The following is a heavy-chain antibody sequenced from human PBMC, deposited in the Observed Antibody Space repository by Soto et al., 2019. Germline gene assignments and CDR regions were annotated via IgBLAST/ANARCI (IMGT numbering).Heavy chain of an antibody. D-gene: IGHD4-4*01. V-gene: IGHV4-30-4*01. CDR2: IYDSGST. J-gene: IGHJ4*02. CDR1: VGSISSGDYC. Sequence: SLSLTCTVSVGSISSGDYCWTWILQPPGKGLEWIGYIYDSGSTYDNPSLRNRLTISVDTSKNQFSLKLSFVTAADTAVYYCASASLHYRTIDYWGQGTLVTVSS. CDR3: ASASLHYRTIDY.